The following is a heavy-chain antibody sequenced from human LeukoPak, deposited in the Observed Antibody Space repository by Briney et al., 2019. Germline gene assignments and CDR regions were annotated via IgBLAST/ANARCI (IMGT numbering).Heavy chain of an antibody. Sequence: PGGSLRLSCAASGFTFSSYSMTWVRQAPGKGLEWVSSISSSSSYIYYADSVKGRFTISRDNAKNSLYLQMNSLRAEDTAVYYCARGRRRDYYGSGSPGWFDPWGQGTLVTASS. CDR2: ISSSSSYI. J-gene: IGHJ5*02. D-gene: IGHD3-10*01. CDR1: GFTFSSYS. V-gene: IGHV3-21*01. CDR3: ARGRRRDYYGSGSPGWFDP.